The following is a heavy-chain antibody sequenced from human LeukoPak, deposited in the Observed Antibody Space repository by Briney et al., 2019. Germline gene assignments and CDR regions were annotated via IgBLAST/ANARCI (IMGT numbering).Heavy chain of an antibody. CDR2: IYTSGRT. CDR3: ARDQYYYDSSGYYYFDY. Sequence: SQTLSLTCTVSGGSISSGSYYWSWIRQPAGKELEWIGRIYTSGRTNYNPSLRSRVTMSIDTSKNQFSLKLSSVTAADTAVYYCARDQYYYDSSGYYYFDYWGQGTLVTVSS. J-gene: IGHJ4*02. CDR1: GGSISSGSYY. V-gene: IGHV4-61*02. D-gene: IGHD3-22*01.